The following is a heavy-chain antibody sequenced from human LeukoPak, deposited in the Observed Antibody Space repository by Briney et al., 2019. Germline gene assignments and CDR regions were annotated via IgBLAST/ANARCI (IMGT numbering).Heavy chain of an antibody. J-gene: IGHJ2*01. D-gene: IGHD3-10*02. Sequence: KPSETLSLTCTVSGGSISSYYWSWIRQPAGKGLEWIGRIYTSGSTDYNSSLKSRVTISVDKSKTQFSLKLSSVTAADTAVYYCARVSRVRAAPDWYFDLWGRGTLVTVSS. CDR3: ARVSRVRAAPDWYFDL. V-gene: IGHV4-4*07. CDR1: GGSISSYY. CDR2: IYTSGST.